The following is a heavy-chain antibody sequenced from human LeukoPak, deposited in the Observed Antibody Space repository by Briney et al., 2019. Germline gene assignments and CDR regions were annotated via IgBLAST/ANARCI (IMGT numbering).Heavy chain of an antibody. CDR2: IKEDGTET. Sequence: GGSLRLSCAASGFMFSSNWMSWVRLAPGKGLEWVVNIKEDGTETYYVDSVKGRFTISRDNAKNSLYLQMNSLRVEDTAVYYCAKEGRSLQTYWGQGTLVTVSS. D-gene: IGHD5-24*01. V-gene: IGHV3-7*03. CDR3: AKEGRSLQTY. J-gene: IGHJ4*02. CDR1: GFMFSSNW.